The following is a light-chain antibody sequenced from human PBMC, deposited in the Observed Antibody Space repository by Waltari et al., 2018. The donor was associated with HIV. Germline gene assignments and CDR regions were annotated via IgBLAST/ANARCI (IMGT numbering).Light chain of an antibody. V-gene: IGKV3-20*01. CDR3: QQYDSSPLT. CDR1: QSLSNTY. CDR2: GAS. J-gene: IGKJ4*01. Sequence: EIVLTQSPVSLSLSPGERATLSCRASQSLSNTYLAWDQQRPGQAPRLLIFGASGRATGIPDRFSGSGSGTDFTLTISRLEPEDFAVYHCQQYDSSPLTFGGWTKVEIK.